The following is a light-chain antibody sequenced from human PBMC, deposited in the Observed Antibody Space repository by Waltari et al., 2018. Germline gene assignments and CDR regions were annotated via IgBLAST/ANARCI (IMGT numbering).Light chain of an antibody. J-gene: IGKJ2*01. CDR1: QRVSSGS. Sequence: EIVLTQSPGTLSLSPGERATLSCRASQRVSSGSLAWYQQKPGQAPRLLISGASSRATSIPDRFSCTGSGTDFTLTINGLEPEDFAVYFCQQYSDSPRMYTFGQGTKLEF. CDR2: GAS. CDR3: QQYSDSPRMYT. V-gene: IGKV3-20*01.